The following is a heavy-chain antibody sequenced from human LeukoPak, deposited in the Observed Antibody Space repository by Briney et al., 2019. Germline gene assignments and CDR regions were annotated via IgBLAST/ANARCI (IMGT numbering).Heavy chain of an antibody. Sequence: SVKVSCKASGGTFSSYAISWVRQAPGQGLEWMGGIIPIFGTANYAQKFQGRVTITADESTSTAYMELSSLRSEDTAVYYCARARYDILTNFDYWGQGTLVTVSS. CDR1: GGTFSSYA. V-gene: IGHV1-69*13. CDR2: IIPIFGTA. J-gene: IGHJ4*02. D-gene: IGHD3-9*01. CDR3: ARARYDILTNFDY.